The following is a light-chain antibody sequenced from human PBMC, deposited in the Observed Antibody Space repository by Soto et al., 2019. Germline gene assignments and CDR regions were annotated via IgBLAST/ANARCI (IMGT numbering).Light chain of an antibody. CDR3: MQALQTAWT. V-gene: IGKV2-28*01. CDR1: QSLLHSNGYNY. J-gene: IGKJ1*01. Sequence: DIVMTQSPLSLPVTPVDPASISCRSSQSLLHSNGYNYLDWYLQKPGQSPQLLIYLGSNRASGVPDRFSGSGSGTDFTLKISRVEAEDVGVYYCMQALQTAWTFGQGTKVDIK. CDR2: LGS.